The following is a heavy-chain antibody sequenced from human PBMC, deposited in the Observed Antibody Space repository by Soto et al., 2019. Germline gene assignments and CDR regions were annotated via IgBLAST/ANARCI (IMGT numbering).Heavy chain of an antibody. CDR2: ISYSGHT. CDR1: GASIITDNYF. V-gene: IGHV4-39*01. Sequence: SETLSLTCTVSGASIITDNYFWVWIRQSPRRGLELIGSISYSGHTYDNPSLQSRVTISIDASKNQFSLKLTSVTTADTAVYYCARRRASDYGGNHHPYYFDRWGQGALVTVSS. CDR3: ARRRASDYGGNHHPYYFDR. J-gene: IGHJ4*02. D-gene: IGHD4-17*01.